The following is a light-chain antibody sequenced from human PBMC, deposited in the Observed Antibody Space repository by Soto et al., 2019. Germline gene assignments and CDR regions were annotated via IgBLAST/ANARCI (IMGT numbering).Light chain of an antibody. CDR3: GACDKSLNIVA. Sequence: QSVLTQPPSVSAAPGQKVTISCSGSSSNIGINYVSWYQQLPGTAPKLLIYESAKRPSGIPDRFSAYTSGTSATLGITGLQPGYDADYYCGACDKSLNIVAYGGGTKLTVL. CDR2: ESA. CDR1: SSNIGINY. V-gene: IGLV1-51*02. J-gene: IGLJ2*01.